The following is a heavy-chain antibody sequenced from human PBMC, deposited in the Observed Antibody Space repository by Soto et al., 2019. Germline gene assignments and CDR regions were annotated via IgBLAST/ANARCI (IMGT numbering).Heavy chain of an antibody. Sequence: AGSSLSLSCAASGFTFSSYSMNWVRQAPGKGLEWVSSISSSSSYIYYADSVKGRCTISRDNAKNSLYLQMNSLRAEDTAVYYCARDEITIAAAAPPYYYYGMDVWGQGTTVTVTS. CDR3: ARDEITIAAAAPPYYYYGMDV. J-gene: IGHJ6*02. CDR2: ISSSSSYI. CDR1: GFTFSSYS. V-gene: IGHV3-21*01. D-gene: IGHD6-13*01.